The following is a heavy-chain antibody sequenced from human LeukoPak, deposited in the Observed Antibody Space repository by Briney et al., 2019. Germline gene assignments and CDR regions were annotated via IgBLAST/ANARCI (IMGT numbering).Heavy chain of an antibody. V-gene: IGHV3-11*05. Sequence: PGGPLRLSCAVSGFSFSDYYMPWIRQAPGKGLEWVSYISCSRMYPNYADSVKGRFTFSRDNAKNSLYLQMNSLRAEDTAVYYCARGQFSTVTTGSRYYYGMDVWGQGTTVTVSS. CDR1: GFSFSDYY. J-gene: IGHJ6*02. CDR3: ARGQFSTVTTGSRYYYGMDV. CDR2: ISCSRMYP. D-gene: IGHD4-17*01.